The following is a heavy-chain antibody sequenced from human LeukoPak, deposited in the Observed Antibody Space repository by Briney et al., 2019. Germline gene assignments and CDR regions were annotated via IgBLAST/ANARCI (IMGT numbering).Heavy chain of an antibody. CDR2: IYSPGT. CDR3: ARGIGTSYESSRDAFDI. V-gene: IGHV4-61*02. D-gene: IGHD3-22*01. J-gene: IGHJ3*02. CDR1: AGSIKSDDYY. Sequence: SQTLSLTCTVSAGSIKSDDYYLSWIRQPAGKGLEWIGRIYSPGTNYNYNPSLKSRVTISIDTSNNQFSLKLTSVTAGDTAVFYCARGIGTSYESSRDAFDIWGQGTMVTISS.